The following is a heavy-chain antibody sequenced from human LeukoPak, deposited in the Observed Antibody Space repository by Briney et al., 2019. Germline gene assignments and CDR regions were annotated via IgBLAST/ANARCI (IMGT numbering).Heavy chain of an antibody. V-gene: IGHV4-39*01. CDR1: GGSISSSTSY. J-gene: IGHJ4*02. D-gene: IGHD3-22*01. CDR3: ARQMYYYDSSGYYDY. CDR2: IYYSGSA. Sequence: PSETLSLTCTVSGGSISSSTSYWGWIRRPPGKGLEWIGRIYYSGSAYYNQSLKSRVTISVDTSKNQFSLRLSSVTAADTAVYFCARQMYYYDSSGYYDYWGQGALVTVSS.